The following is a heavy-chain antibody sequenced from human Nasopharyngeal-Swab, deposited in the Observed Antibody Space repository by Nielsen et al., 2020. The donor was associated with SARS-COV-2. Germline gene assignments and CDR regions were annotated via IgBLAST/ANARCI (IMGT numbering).Heavy chain of an antibody. Sequence: GGSLRLSCAASGFTFSNYWMSWVRQSPGKGLEWVANIKQDGSEKYYVNSVKGRSTISRDNAKNSLYLQMNSLRAEDTAAYYCAKDLNSNFLNYMDVWGKGTTVSVSS. D-gene: IGHD4-11*01. CDR2: IKQDGSEK. V-gene: IGHV3-7*03. J-gene: IGHJ6*03. CDR1: GFTFSNYW. CDR3: AKDLNSNFLNYMDV.